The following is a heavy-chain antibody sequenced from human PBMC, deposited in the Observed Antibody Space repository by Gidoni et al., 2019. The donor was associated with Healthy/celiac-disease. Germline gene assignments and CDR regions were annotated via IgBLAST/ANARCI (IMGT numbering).Heavy chain of an antibody. D-gene: IGHD6-13*01. CDR3: ARTSYNSSWYYFDY. V-gene: IGHV3-7*01. CDR1: GFPFRSYW. CDR2: IKQDGSEK. Sequence: EVQLVESGGGLVQPGGSLRLSCAASGFPFRSYWMSWVRQAPGKGLEWVANIKQDGSEKYYVDSVKGRFTISRDNAKNSLYLQMNSLRAEDTAVYYCARTSYNSSWYYFDYWGQGTLVTVSS. J-gene: IGHJ4*02.